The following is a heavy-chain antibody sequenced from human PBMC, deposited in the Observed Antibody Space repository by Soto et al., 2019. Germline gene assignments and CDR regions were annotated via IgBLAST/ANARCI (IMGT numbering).Heavy chain of an antibody. J-gene: IGHJ6*02. CDR1: GGSISSYY. CDR2: IYYSGST. D-gene: IGHD3-3*01. Sequence: SETLSLTCTVSGGSISSYYWSWIRQPPGKGLEWIGYIYYSGSTNYNPSLKSRVTISVDTSKNQFSLKLSSVTAADTAVYYCASFLNPYYYYGMDGWGQGTTVTVSS. V-gene: IGHV4-59*01. CDR3: ASFLNPYYYYGMDG.